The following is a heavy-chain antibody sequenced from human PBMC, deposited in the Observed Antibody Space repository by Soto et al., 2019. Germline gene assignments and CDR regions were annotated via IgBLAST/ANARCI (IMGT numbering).Heavy chain of an antibody. V-gene: IGHV1-69*06. Sequence: QVQLVQSGAEVKNPGSSVKVSCTASGYRYSVYAIHWVRQAPGQGLEWMGGLIPIYDTANYAQQFQGRVMITADKSTSTVYMELSSLRSEETAVYYCARGRDPHLDYYGMDVWGQGTTVTVSS. J-gene: IGHJ6*02. CDR3: ARGRDPHLDYYGMDV. CDR1: GYRYSVYA. CDR2: LIPIYDTA.